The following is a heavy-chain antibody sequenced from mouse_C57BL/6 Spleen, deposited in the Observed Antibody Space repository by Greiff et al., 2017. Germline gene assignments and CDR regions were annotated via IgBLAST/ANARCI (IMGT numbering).Heavy chain of an antibody. J-gene: IGHJ3*01. CDR2: INPGSGGT. D-gene: IGHD2-12*01. V-gene: IGHV1-54*01. Sequence: QVQLQQSGAELVRPGTSVTVSCKASGYAFTNYLIEWVKQRPGQGLEWIGQINPGSGGTNYNEKFKGKATLTADNTSITAYMQLISLTSYDSAVFFCARCYDGPAWFAYWGQGTLVTVSA. CDR1: GYAFTNYL. CDR3: ARCYDGPAWFAY.